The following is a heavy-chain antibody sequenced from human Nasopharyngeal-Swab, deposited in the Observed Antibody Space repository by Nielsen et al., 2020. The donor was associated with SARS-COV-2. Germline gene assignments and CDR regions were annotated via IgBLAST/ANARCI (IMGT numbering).Heavy chain of an antibody. CDR2: ICGDVRRP. CDR3: TRDPGDDKRDWYFDV. V-gene: IGHV3-74*01. J-gene: IGHJ2*01. Sequence: GGSLRLSCAASGFTVSSHCMHWVRQGLGKGLEWVSRICGDVRRPGYADSVKGRFTISSDNAKNTLCLQMNSLTGEDAAVYFCTRDPGDDKRDWYFDVWGRGTLVTVSS. D-gene: IGHD3-16*01. CDR1: GFTVSSHC.